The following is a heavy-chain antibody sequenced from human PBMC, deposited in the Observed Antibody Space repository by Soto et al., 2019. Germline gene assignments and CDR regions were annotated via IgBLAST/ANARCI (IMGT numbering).Heavy chain of an antibody. J-gene: IGHJ6*02. CDR2: IYWNDDK. Sequence: SGPTLVKPTQTLTLTCTFSGFSLSTSGVGVGWIRQPPGKALEWLALIYWNDDKRYSPSLKSRLTITKDTSKNQVVLTMTNMDPVDTATYYCAHSLITIFGVVTPDYYYYGMDVWGQGTTVTVSS. D-gene: IGHD3-3*01. CDR3: AHSLITIFGVVTPDYYYYGMDV. CDR1: GFSLSTSGVG. V-gene: IGHV2-5*01.